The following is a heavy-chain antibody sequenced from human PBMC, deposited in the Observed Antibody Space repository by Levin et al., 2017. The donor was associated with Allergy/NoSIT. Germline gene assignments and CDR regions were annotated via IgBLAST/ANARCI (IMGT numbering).Heavy chain of an antibody. V-gene: IGHV3-30-3*01. CDR3: ARDRLAGYPVRFWFDP. Sequence: GGSLRLSCAASGFTFSSYAMHWVRQAPGKGLEWVAVISYDGSNKYYADSVKGRFTISRDNSKNTLYLQMNSLRAEDTAVYYCARDRLAGYPVRFWFDPWGQGTLVTVSS. J-gene: IGHJ5*02. D-gene: IGHD5-18*01. CDR2: ISYDGSNK. CDR1: GFTFSSYA.